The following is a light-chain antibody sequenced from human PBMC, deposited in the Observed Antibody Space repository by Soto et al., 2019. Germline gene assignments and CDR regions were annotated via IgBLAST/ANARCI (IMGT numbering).Light chain of an antibody. Sequence: EVVLPHSPGTLSFSPGERSTLSFRASQSVSSNYFAWYQQKPGQAPRLLIYGISSRATGIPDRFSGSGSGTDFTLTISRLEPEDSAVYYCEKYGSSPRKCGQGTKVDI. CDR2: GIS. CDR3: EKYGSSPRK. CDR1: QSVSSNY. J-gene: IGKJ1*01. V-gene: IGKV3-20*01.